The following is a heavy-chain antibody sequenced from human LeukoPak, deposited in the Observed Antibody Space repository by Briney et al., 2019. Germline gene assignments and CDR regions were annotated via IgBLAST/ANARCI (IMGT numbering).Heavy chain of an antibody. CDR2: IIPIFGTA. CDR1: GGTFSSYA. Sequence: SVKVSCKASGGTFSSYAISWVRQAPGQGLEWMGGIIPIFGTANYAQKFQGRVTITTDESTSTAYMELSSLRSEDTAVYYCARGHGYGDYNFDYWGQGTLVTVSS. J-gene: IGHJ4*02. D-gene: IGHD4-17*01. V-gene: IGHV1-69*05. CDR3: ARGHGYGDYNFDY.